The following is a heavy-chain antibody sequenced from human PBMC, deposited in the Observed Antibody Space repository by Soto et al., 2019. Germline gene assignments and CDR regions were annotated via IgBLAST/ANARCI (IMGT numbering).Heavy chain of an antibody. V-gene: IGHV4-59*11. Sequence: QVQLQESGPGLVKPSETLSLTCSVSGGSISNHYWSWIRQPPGKGLEWIGYIYYNGNTNYNPSLKSRVTTSVDTSRNQIPRKLTTVTAGDTAVYYCTRANWYSEYWGQGTLVTVSS. CDR3: TRANWYSEY. J-gene: IGHJ4*02. CDR1: GGSISNHY. D-gene: IGHD7-27*01. CDR2: IYYNGNT.